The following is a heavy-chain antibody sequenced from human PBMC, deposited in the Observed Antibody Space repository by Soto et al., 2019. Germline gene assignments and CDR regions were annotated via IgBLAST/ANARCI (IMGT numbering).Heavy chain of an antibody. CDR1: GYSFTGNS. CDR2: INPNNGGT. J-gene: IGHJ4*02. D-gene: IGHD6-25*01. CDR3: VREMWTRSGPQNFFDY. Sequence: GASVKVSCKASGYSFTGNSMHWVRQAPGQGLEWMGWINPNNGGTNYAQRFRGWVTMTRDTSVSTAYMDLNRLKSDDTAVYYCVREMWTRSGPQNFFDYWGLGALVTVSS. V-gene: IGHV1-2*04.